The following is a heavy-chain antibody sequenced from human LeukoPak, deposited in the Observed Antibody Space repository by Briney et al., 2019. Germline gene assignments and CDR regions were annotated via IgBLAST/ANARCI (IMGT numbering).Heavy chain of an antibody. Sequence: SVKVSCKASGFTFTSSAMQWVRQARGQRLEWIGWIVVGSGNTNYAQKFQERVTITRDMSTSTAYMELRSLRSDDTAVYYCARDHGSYSPIDYWGQGTLVTVSS. CDR1: GFTFTSSA. D-gene: IGHD1-26*01. J-gene: IGHJ4*02. CDR2: IVVGSGNT. V-gene: IGHV1-58*02. CDR3: ARDHGSYSPIDY.